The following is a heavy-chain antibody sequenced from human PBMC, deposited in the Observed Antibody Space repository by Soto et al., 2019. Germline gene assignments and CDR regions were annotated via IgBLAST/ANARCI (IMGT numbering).Heavy chain of an antibody. CDR1: GFTFDDYG. J-gene: IGHJ6*02. Sequence: GGSLRLSCAASGFTFDDYGMSWVRQAPGKGLEWVSGINWNGGSTGYADSVKGRFTISRDNAKNSLYLQMNSLRAEDTALYYCARDVGLLWFGEHQIFSYGMDVWGQGTTVTAP. CDR3: ARDVGLLWFGEHQIFSYGMDV. D-gene: IGHD3-10*01. V-gene: IGHV3-20*04. CDR2: INWNGGST.